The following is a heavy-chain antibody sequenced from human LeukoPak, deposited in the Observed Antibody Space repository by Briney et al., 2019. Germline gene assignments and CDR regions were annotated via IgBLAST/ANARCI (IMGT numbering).Heavy chain of an antibody. CDR2: ISSSSSYI. CDR1: GFTFSSYS. J-gene: IGHJ4*02. Sequence: GGSLRLSCAASGFTFSSYSMNWVRQAPGKGLEWVSSISSSSSYIYYAVSVKGRFTISRDNAKNSLYLQMNSLRAEDTAVYYCARALPFDYWGQGTLVTVSS. V-gene: IGHV3-21*01. CDR3: ARALPFDY.